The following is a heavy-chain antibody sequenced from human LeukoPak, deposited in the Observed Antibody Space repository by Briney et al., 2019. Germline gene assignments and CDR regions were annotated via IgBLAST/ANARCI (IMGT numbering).Heavy chain of an antibody. J-gene: IGHJ4*02. CDR3: ARDPLYSSSTYYFDY. CDR2: IYYSGST. CDR1: GGSISSYY. D-gene: IGHD6-13*01. Sequence: SETLSLTCTVSGGSISSYYWSWIRQPPGKGLEWIGYIYYSGSTNYNPSLKSRVTISVDTSKNQFSLKLSSVTAADTAVYYCARDPLYSSSTYYFDYWGQGTLVTVSS. V-gene: IGHV4-59*12.